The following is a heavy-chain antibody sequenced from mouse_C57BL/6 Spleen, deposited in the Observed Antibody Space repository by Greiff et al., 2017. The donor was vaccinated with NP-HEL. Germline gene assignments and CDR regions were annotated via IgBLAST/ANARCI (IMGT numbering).Heavy chain of an antibody. V-gene: IGHV1-64*01. CDR1: GYTFTSYW. Sequence: QVQLQQSGAELVKPGASVKLSCKASGYTFTSYWMHWVKQRPGQGLEWIGMIHPNSGSTNYNEKFKSKATLTVDKSSSTAYMQLSSLTSEDSAVYYCARWVTYYGSSYGYFDVWGTGTTVTVSS. CDR3: ARWVTYYGSSYGYFDV. J-gene: IGHJ1*03. CDR2: IHPNSGST. D-gene: IGHD1-1*01.